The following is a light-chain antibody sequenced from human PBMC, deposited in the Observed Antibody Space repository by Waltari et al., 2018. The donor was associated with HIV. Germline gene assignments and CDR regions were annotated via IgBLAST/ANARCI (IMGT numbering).Light chain of an antibody. CDR1: SSDVGDYY. V-gene: IGLV2-14*01. CDR3: SSYISSATPE. CDR2: EVS. J-gene: IGLJ3*02. Sequence: QSALTQPASVSGSPGQSISISCTGTSSDVGDYYVSWYQHHPGKAPKVIIYEVSNRPSVVSNRFSCSKSGNTASLTISGLLPEDEADYFCSSYISSATPEFGGGTRLTVL.